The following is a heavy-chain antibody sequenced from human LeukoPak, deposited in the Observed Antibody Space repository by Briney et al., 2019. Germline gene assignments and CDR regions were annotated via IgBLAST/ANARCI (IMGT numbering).Heavy chain of an antibody. CDR3: ASRLPAAESAWFDP. Sequence: SVTVSCTASGGTFSSYAISWVRQAPGQGLEWMGGIIPIFGTANYAQKFQGRVTITADESMSTAYMELSSLRSEDTAVYYCASRLPAAESAWFDPWGQGTLVTVSS. CDR1: GGTFSSYA. V-gene: IGHV1-69*13. D-gene: IGHD2-2*01. J-gene: IGHJ5*02. CDR2: IIPIFGTA.